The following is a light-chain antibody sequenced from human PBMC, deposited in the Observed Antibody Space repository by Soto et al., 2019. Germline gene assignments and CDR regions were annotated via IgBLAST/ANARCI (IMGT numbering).Light chain of an antibody. CDR3: QQYNDWPRLT. CDR1: QSVSSN. CDR2: GVS. V-gene: IGKV3-15*01. Sequence: EILMTQSPATLSVSPGERATLSCRASQSVSSNFAWYQQRPGQAPRLLIHGVSTRATGIPARFSGSGSGTDFTLTISSLQSEDFAVYYCQQYNDWPRLTSGGGTKVDIK. J-gene: IGKJ4*01.